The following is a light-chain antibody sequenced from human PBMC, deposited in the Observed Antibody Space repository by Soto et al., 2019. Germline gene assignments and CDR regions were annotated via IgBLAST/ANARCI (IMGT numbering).Light chain of an antibody. V-gene: IGKV1-39*01. CDR1: QSISNF. Sequence: DIQMTQSPSSLSASVGDRVTITCRTSQSISNFLNWYQQQPGKAPKLLIYGAFGLQSGVPSRFSGSGSETDFTLTISSLQPEDFATYYCQQSYSAPQVTFGGGTKVDIK. CDR3: QQSYSAPQVT. CDR2: GAF. J-gene: IGKJ4*01.